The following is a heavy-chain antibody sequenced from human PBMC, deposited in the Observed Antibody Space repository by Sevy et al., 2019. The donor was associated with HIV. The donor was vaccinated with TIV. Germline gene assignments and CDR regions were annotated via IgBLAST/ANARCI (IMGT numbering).Heavy chain of an antibody. Sequence: ASVKVSCKASGYTFTNYPIAWVRQAPGQGLEWMGWISTNNGETKYAQKLQGRATMTTDTSTTTAYMELRSLRSDDTAVYYCARDADGSAHYYLDYFDYWGQATLVTVSS. CDR3: ARDADGSAHYYLDYFDY. CDR1: GYTFTNYP. J-gene: IGHJ4*02. V-gene: IGHV1-18*01. CDR2: ISTNNGET. D-gene: IGHD3-22*01.